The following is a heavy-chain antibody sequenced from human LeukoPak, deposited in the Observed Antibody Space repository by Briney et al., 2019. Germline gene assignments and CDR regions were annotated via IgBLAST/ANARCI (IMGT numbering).Heavy chain of an antibody. CDR3: AKASSGYYYFDY. D-gene: IGHD3-22*01. Sequence: GGSLRLSCAASGFTSSSYAMNWARQAPGKGLEWVSAITGDGGSTYYADSVKGRFTISRDNSRNTLYLQMNSLRAEDTAVYYCAKASSGYYYFDYWGQGTLVTVPS. V-gene: IGHV3-23*01. CDR1: GFTSSSYA. J-gene: IGHJ4*02. CDR2: ITGDGGST.